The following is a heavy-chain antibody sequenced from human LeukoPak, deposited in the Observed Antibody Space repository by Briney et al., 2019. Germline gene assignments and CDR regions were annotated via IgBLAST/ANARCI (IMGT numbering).Heavy chain of an antibody. CDR3: ANNMDV. CDR1: GGSISTYY. Sequence: SETLSLTCTVSGGSISTYYWSSIRQPPGKGLEWIGYIYYSGSTNYNPSLKSRVTISVDTSKNQFSLKLSSVTAADTAVYYCANNMDVWGKGTTVTVSS. V-gene: IGHV4-59*01. CDR2: IYYSGST. J-gene: IGHJ6*03.